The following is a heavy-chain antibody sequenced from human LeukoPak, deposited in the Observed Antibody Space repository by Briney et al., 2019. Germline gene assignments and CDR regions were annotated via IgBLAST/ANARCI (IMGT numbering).Heavy chain of an antibody. CDR3: ARPRDPGTMAFDY. D-gene: IGHD3-10*01. CDR1: GGSISSSSYY. Sequence: PSETLSLTCTVSGGSISSSSYYWGWIRQPPGKGLEWIGYIYYSGSTKYSPSLKSRVTISIDTSKNQFSLKLTSVTAADTAVYYCARPRDPGTMAFDYWGQGTLVTVSS. J-gene: IGHJ4*02. CDR2: IYYSGST. V-gene: IGHV4-61*05.